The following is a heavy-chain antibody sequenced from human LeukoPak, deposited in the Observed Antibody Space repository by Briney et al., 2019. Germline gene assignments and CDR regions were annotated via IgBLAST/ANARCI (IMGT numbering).Heavy chain of an antibody. CDR3: VPPAAGLHRTISTECLQD. J-gene: IGHJ1*01. CDR1: GLSFSSYD. CDR2: ISTSRSSI. V-gene: IGHV3-48*03. D-gene: IGHD6-13*01. Sequence: PGGSLRLSCVAAGLSFSSYDMYWVRQAPGKGLEWVAYISTSRSSIDYADSVKGRFTISRDNGKSSVFLQMNSLRVEDTAVYYCVPPAAGLHRTISTECLQDWGQGTLVTVSS.